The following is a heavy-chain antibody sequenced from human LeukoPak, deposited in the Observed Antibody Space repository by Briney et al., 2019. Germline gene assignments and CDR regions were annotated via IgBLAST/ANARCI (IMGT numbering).Heavy chain of an antibody. V-gene: IGHV4-59*01. Sequence: SETLSLTCTVSGGSISSYYWSWTRQPPGKGLEWIGYIYYSGSTNYNPSLKSRVTISVDTSKNQFSLKLSSVTAADTAVYYCARSYGSGSYYRGVFFYWGQGTLVTVSS. D-gene: IGHD3-10*01. J-gene: IGHJ4*02. CDR3: ARSYGSGSYYRGVFFY. CDR1: GGSISSYY. CDR2: IYYSGST.